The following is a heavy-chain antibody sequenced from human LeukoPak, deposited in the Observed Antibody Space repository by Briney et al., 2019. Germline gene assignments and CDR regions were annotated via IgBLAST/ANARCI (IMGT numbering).Heavy chain of an antibody. CDR3: ATQQHVAQIFDF. V-gene: IGHV4-34*01. J-gene: IGHJ4*02. CDR1: GGSFSDYY. D-gene: IGHD1/OR15-1a*01. CDR2: INHSGST. Sequence: SDTLTLTCAVYGGSFSDYYWSWIRQSPGKGLEWIGEINHSGSTKDNPSLRNRVTISVDTSKNQFSLKLRKLTAANAAVYFCATQQHVAQIFDFWSQGTLVTVSS.